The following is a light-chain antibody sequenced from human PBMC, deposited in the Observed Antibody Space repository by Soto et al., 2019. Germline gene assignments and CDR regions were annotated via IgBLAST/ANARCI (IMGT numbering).Light chain of an antibody. Sequence: DIVMTQSPDSLAVSLGERATINCKSSQSVFYSSINKNYLAWYQQKPGQPPRLLIYWASTRESGVPDRFSGSGSGTDFTLTISSLQAEDAAVYYCQQYHTTPRTFGQGTKVDIK. CDR2: WAS. V-gene: IGKV4-1*01. J-gene: IGKJ1*01. CDR1: QSVFYSSINKNY. CDR3: QQYHTTPRT.